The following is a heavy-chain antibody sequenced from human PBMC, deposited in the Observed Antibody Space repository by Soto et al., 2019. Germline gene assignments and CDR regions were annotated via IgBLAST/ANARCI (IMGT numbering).Heavy chain of an antibody. D-gene: IGHD3-10*01. V-gene: IGHV4-59*01. J-gene: IGHJ4*02. CDR2: IHYTGST. Sequence: QVQLQESGPGLVKPSETLSLTCSVSGASMSSYYLSWIRQPPGKGLEWIGYIHYTGSTNYNPSLRSRVTLSVDTSKNQFSLKLIYVTAADTAVYYCARLTPPRAGTGRTFDYWGQGALVTVSS. CDR1: GASMSSYY. CDR3: ARLTPPRAGTGRTFDY.